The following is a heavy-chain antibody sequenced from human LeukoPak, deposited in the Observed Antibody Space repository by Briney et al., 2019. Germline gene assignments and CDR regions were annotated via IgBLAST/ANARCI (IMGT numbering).Heavy chain of an antibody. CDR2: ISGSAGST. J-gene: IGHJ4*02. Sequence: PGGSLRLSCGASGFTFTNYAMSWVRQAPGKGLEWVSRISGSAGSTHYADSVKGRFTISRDNSKNTLYLQMNSLRAEDTAVYYCAKASAMIVVVSKHFDYWGQGTLVTVSS. CDR3: AKASAMIVVVSKHFDY. D-gene: IGHD3-22*01. V-gene: IGHV3-23*01. CDR1: GFTFTNYA.